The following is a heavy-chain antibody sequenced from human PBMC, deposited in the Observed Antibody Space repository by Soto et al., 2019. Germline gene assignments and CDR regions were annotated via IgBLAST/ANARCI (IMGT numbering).Heavy chain of an antibody. J-gene: IGHJ4*02. Sequence: SETLSLTCTVSGGSISSGGYYWSWIRQHPGKGLEWIGYIYYSGSTYYNPSLKSRVTISVDTSKNQFSLKLSSVTAADTAVYYCARQXWLVSPCFDYWGQGTLGTVSS. D-gene: IGHD6-19*01. V-gene: IGHV4-31*03. CDR2: IYYSGST. CDR3: ARQXWLVSPCFDY. CDR1: GGSISSGGYY.